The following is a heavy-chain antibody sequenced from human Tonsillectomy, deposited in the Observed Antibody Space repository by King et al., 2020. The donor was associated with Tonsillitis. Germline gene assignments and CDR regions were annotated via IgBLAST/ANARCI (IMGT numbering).Heavy chain of an antibody. CDR2: IKKDGTTK. CDR3: ARHGDWNFDS. Sequence: VQLVESGGGVVQPGGSLRLSCTASGFSFPDSWMGWVRQAPGKGLEWVANIKKDGTTKYYLGSVGGRFTISRDNDKNSFYLQMSSLRAEDTALYYWARHGDWNFDSWGQGTLVTVSS. D-gene: IGHD2-21*02. J-gene: IGHJ4*02. V-gene: IGHV3-7*01. CDR1: GFSFPDSW.